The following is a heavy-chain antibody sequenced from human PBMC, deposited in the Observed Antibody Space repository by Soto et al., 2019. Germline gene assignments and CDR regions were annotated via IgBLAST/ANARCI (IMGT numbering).Heavy chain of an antibody. CDR2: VYNSGST. J-gene: IGHJ4*02. D-gene: IGHD6-19*01. V-gene: IGHV4-59*12. CDR3: ARDHLVAGNFDS. Sequence: SETLSLTCTVSGGSISSNYWTWIRQPPGKGLEWIGYVYNSGSTNYNPSLKSRVTMSIDTSKNQFSLKLSSVTAADTAVYYCARDHLVAGNFDSWGQGTLVTVSS. CDR1: GGSISSNY.